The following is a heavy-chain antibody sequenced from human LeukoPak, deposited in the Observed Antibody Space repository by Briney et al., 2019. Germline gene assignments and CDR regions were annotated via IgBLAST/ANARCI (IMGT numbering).Heavy chain of an antibody. Sequence: PSETLSLTCAVYGGSFSGYYWSWIRQPPGKGLEWIGEINHSGSTNYNPSLKSRVTISVDTSKNQFSLNLSSETAADTAVYYCARREGDTSMVRSFDYWGQGTLVTVSS. J-gene: IGHJ4*02. CDR1: GGSFSGYY. D-gene: IGHD5-18*01. CDR2: INHSGST. CDR3: ARREGDTSMVRSFDY. V-gene: IGHV4-34*01.